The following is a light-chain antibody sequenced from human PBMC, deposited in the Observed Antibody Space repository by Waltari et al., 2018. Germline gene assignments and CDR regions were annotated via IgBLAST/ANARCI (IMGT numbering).Light chain of an antibody. J-gene: IGLJ3*02. Sequence: LVLTQSPSASASLGASVKLPCPLSSGYRRNVIAWLQQQPGKVPRYLMKVNSDGSHRKGDDIPDRFSASKSGTECQLTISSLQSEDEADYFCQTGGHGTWVFGGGTKLTVL. CDR3: QTGGHGTWV. V-gene: IGLV4-69*01. CDR1: SGYRRNV. CDR2: VNSDGSH.